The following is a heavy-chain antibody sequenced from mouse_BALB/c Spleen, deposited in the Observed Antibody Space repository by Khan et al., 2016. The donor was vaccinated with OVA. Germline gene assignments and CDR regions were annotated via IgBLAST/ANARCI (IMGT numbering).Heavy chain of an antibody. CDR3: TSSFVYGSSTWFAY. J-gene: IGHJ3*01. D-gene: IGHD1-1*01. V-gene: IGHV1-69*02. CDR2: IDPSDTYT. CDR1: GYPFTSYW. Sequence: QVQLQQPGAELVKPGTSVKLSCKASGYPFTSYWMHWVKQRPGQGLEWIGEIDPSDTYTNYNQKFKDKATLTVDKSSSTTYMQLSSLTSEDSAVYYGTSSFVYGSSTWFAYWGQGTLVTVST.